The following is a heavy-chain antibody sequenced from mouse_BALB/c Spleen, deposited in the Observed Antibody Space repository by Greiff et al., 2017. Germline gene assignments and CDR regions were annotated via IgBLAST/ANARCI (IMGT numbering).Heavy chain of an antibody. D-gene: IGHD1-1*01. CDR1: GFTFSSYT. Sequence: EVKLMESGGGLVKPGGSLKLSCAASGFTFSSYTMSWVRQTPEKRLEWVATISSGGSYTYYPDSVKGRFTISRDNAKNTLYLQMSSLKSEDTAMYYCTRDRNMSRFDYWGQGTTLTVSS. J-gene: IGHJ2*01. CDR3: TRDRNMSRFDY. V-gene: IGHV5-6-4*01. CDR2: ISSGGSYT.